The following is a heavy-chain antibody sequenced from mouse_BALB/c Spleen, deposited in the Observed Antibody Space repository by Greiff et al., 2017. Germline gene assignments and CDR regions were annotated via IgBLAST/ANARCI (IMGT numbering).Heavy chain of an antibody. J-gene: IGHJ2*01. CDR2: ISYSGST. D-gene: IGHD1-1*01. Sequence: VQLKESGPGLVKPSQSLSLTCTVTGYSITSDYAWNWIRQFPGNKLEWMGYISYSGSTSYNPSLKRRISITRDTSKNQFFLQLNSVTTEDTATYYCARRGVENFDYWGQGTTLTVSS. V-gene: IGHV3-2*02. CDR3: ARRGVENFDY. CDR1: GYSITSDYA.